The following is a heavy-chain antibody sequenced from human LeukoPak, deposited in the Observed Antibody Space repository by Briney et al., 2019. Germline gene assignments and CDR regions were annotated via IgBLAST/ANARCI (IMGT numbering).Heavy chain of an antibody. CDR1: GFTFDDYA. Sequence: GGSLRLSCAASGFTFDDYAMHWVRQAPGKGLEWVSLISWDGGSTYYADSVKGRFTISRGNSKNSLYLQVNSLRAEDTALYYCAKGREAYSSSGMDVWGKGTTVTVSS. J-gene: IGHJ6*03. V-gene: IGHV3-43D*04. CDR3: AKGREAYSSSGMDV. D-gene: IGHD6-6*01. CDR2: ISWDGGST.